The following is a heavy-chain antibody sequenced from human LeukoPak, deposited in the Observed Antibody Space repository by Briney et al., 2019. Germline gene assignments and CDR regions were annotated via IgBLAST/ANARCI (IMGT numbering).Heavy chain of an antibody. CDR1: EFTFSNYW. J-gene: IGHJ4*02. V-gene: IGHV3-7*01. CDR2: IKQDGSKK. Sequence: GGSLRLSCAASEFTFSNYWMSWVRQAPGKGLEWVANIKQDGSKKHYADSVKGRFTISRDNGKNSLYLQMNSLRAEDTALYYCARDGHASGSHDYWGQGTLVTVSS. CDR3: ARDGHASGSHDY. D-gene: IGHD3-10*01.